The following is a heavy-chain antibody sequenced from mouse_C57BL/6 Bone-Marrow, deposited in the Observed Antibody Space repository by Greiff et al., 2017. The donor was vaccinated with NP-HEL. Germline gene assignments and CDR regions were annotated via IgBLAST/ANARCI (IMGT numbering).Heavy chain of an antibody. Sequence: EVKLQESGPGLVKPSQSLSLTCSVTGYSITSGYYWNWIRQFPGNKLEWMGYISYDGSNNYNPSLKNRISITRDTSKNQFFRKLNSVTTEDTATYYCARDDYDGAMDYWGQGTSVTVSS. V-gene: IGHV3-6*01. CDR1: GYSITSGYY. CDR3: ARDDYDGAMDY. CDR2: ISYDGSN. D-gene: IGHD2-4*01. J-gene: IGHJ4*01.